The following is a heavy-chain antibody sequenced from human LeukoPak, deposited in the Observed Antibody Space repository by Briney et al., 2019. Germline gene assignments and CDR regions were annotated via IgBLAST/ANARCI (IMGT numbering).Heavy chain of an antibody. V-gene: IGHV5-51*01. CDR1: GYTFSSYW. D-gene: IGHD3-3*01. Sequence: GESLKISCKGSGYTFSSYWIGWVRQMPGKGLEWMGIIYPGDSDTRYSPSLQGQVTISVDTSIGIAYLQWSSLKASDTAIYYCARQNDFRLDYWGQGTLVTVSS. CDR2: IYPGDSDT. CDR3: ARQNDFRLDY. J-gene: IGHJ4*02.